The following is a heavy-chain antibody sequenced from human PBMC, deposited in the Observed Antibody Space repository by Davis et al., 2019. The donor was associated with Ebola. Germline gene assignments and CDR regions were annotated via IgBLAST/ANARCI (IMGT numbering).Heavy chain of an antibody. Sequence: GESLKISCAASGFTFSSHGMTWVRQTPGKGLEWVSGISGFSGSTYYADSVKGRFTISRDNSKNSLYLQMNSLRAEDTAVYYCAREVGYDFWSDLDAFDIWGQGTMVTVSS. D-gene: IGHD3-3*01. V-gene: IGHV3-23*01. CDR2: ISGFSGST. CDR3: AREVGYDFWSDLDAFDI. J-gene: IGHJ3*02. CDR1: GFTFSSHG.